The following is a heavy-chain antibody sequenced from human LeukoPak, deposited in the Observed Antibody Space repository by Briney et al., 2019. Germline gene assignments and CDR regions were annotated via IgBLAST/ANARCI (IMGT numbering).Heavy chain of an antibody. CDR1: GLTFSNYD. D-gene: IGHD5-24*01. V-gene: IGHV3-21*01. Sequence: PGGSLRLSCAASGLTFSNYDMHWVRQAPGKGLEWVSAISSSSSYIYYPDSIKGRFTISRDNAENSLYLQMNSLRAVDTAVYFCARGEEKATITALDAWGQGTLVTVSS. J-gene: IGHJ5*02. CDR2: ISSSSSYI. CDR3: ARGEEKATITALDA.